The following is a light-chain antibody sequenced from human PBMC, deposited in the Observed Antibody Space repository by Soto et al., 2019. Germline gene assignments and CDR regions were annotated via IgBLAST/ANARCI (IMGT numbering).Light chain of an antibody. Sequence: QSVLTQPPSVSAAPGQKVTISCSGGSSNIGNNYVSWYQQLPGTAPKLLIYENNKRPSGIPDRFSGSKSGTSATLGITGLQTGDEADYYCGTWDTSLSAPDVFGTGTKLTVL. CDR1: SSNIGNNY. J-gene: IGLJ1*01. V-gene: IGLV1-51*02. CDR3: GTWDTSLSAPDV. CDR2: ENN.